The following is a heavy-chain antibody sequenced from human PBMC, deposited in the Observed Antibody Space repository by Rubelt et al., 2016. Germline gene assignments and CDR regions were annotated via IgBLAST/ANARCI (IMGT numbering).Heavy chain of an antibody. CDR3: ARSGSSYGSETFDY. CDR1: GGSINTRPYN. D-gene: IGHD5-18*01. Sequence: QVQLQESGPGLVKPSGTLSLTCAVSGGSINTRPYNWGWIRQPPGRGREWVATFYYGGSTRNTPPLKRRTTISEDTSKNQFTRKLRSVTAADTAVYYGARSGSSYGSETFDYWGQGTLVTVSS. J-gene: IGHJ4*02. CDR2: FYYGGST. V-gene: IGHV4-39*07.